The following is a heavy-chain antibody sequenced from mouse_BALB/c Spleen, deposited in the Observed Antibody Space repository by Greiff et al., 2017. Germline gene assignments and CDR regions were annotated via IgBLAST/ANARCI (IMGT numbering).Heavy chain of an antibody. CDR2: ISYSGST. J-gene: IGHJ3*01. V-gene: IGHV3-2*02. D-gene: IGHD3-3*01. CDR3: ARGGRGAWFAY. Sequence: EVQGVESGPGLVKPSQSLSLTCTVTGYSITSDYAWNWIRQFPGNKLEWMGYISYSGSTSYNPSLKSRISITRDTSKNQFFLQLNSVTTEDTATYYCARGGRGAWFAYWGQGTLVTVSA. CDR1: GYSITSDYA.